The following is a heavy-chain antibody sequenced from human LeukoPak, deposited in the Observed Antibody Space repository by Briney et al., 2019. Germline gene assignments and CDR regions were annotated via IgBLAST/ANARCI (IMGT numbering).Heavy chain of an antibody. CDR3: AKARNSDYRFGFDI. CDR1: GFSFSDYA. Sequence: GGSLRLSCAASGFSFSDYAMDWVRQAPGKGLEWVSGISGSGGSTYYADSVKGRFTFFGDNSRNTLYLQMSSLRAEDTAVYYCAKARNSDYRFGFDIWGQGTMVTVSS. J-gene: IGHJ3*02. D-gene: IGHD4-11*01. V-gene: IGHV3-23*01. CDR2: ISGSGGST.